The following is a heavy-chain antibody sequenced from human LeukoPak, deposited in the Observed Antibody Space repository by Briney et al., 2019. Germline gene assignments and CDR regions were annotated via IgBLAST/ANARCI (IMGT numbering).Heavy chain of an antibody. CDR2: IYAGGST. V-gene: IGHV3-66*02. CDR3: AKLWGWRTHIDS. J-gene: IGHJ4*02. D-gene: IGHD3-3*01. Sequence: GGSLRPSCTASGLFVSDSYMTWVRQAPGKGLEWVSIIYAGGSTYYTDSVKGRFTISRGNSNNTVYLQMNSLKIEDTAVYYCAKLWGWRTHIDSWGQGTVVTVSS. CDR1: GLFVSDSY.